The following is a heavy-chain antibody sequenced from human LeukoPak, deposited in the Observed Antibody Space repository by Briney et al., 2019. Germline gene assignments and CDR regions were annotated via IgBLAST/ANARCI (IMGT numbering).Heavy chain of an antibody. CDR3: ARQAESGSYFSDAFDF. V-gene: IGHV3-13*01. J-gene: IGHJ3*01. D-gene: IGHD3-10*01. CDR1: GFTFSSYD. Sequence: PGGSLRLSCAASGFTFSSYDMHWVRQATGKGLEWVSAIGTAGDTYYPGSVKGRFTISRENAKNSLYLQMNSLRAEDTAVYYCARQAESGSYFSDAFDFWGQGTMVTVSS. CDR2: IGTAGDT.